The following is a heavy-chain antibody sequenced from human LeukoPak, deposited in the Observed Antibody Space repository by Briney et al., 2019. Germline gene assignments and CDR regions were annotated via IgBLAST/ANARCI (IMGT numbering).Heavy chain of an antibody. CDR1: GGSISSCY. D-gene: IGHD5-18*01. CDR3: ARDLGAMGGYYGMDV. J-gene: IGHJ6*02. Sequence: SETLSLTCTVSGGSISSCYWNWIRQPPGKGLEWIGYIYYSGSTNYSPSLKSRVTISVDTSKNQFSLKLSSVTAADTAVYYCARDLGAMGGYYGMDVWGQGTTVTVSS. V-gene: IGHV4-59*01. CDR2: IYYSGST.